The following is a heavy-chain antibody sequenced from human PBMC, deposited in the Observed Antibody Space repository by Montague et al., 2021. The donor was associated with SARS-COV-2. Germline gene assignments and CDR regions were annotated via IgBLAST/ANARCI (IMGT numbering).Heavy chain of an antibody. CDR1: GFSFSTSGMC. Sequence: PALVKPTQTLTLTCTFSGFSFSTSGMCVTWIRQPPGKALEWLALINWDDDKYYNTSLHTRLTISKDTSKNQVVLTMTNMDPVDTATYYCARTDCSDGICRFDYWGQGTLVTVSS. CDR2: INWDDDK. V-gene: IGHV2-70*01. CDR3: ARTDCSDGICRFDY. J-gene: IGHJ4*02. D-gene: IGHD2-15*01.